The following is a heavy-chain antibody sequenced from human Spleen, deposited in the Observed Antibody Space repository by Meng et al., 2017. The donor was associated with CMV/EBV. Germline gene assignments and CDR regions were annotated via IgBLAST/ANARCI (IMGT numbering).Heavy chain of an antibody. D-gene: IGHD3-10*01. V-gene: IGHV3-66*02. Sequence: GGSLRLSCAASGFAVSSNYMSWVRQAPGKGLEWVSLIYSDGTTHYTDSVKGRFTISRDNSKNTLYLQMNSLRAEDTAVYYCARGMLLWLGELNAFDIWGQGTMVTVSS. J-gene: IGHJ3*02. CDR2: IYSDGTT. CDR3: ARGMLLWLGELNAFDI. CDR1: GFAVSSNY.